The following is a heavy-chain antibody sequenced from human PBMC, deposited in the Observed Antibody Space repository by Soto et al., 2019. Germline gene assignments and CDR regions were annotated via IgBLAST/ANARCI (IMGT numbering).Heavy chain of an antibody. V-gene: IGHV1-18*01. Sequence: QVQLVQSGAEVKKPGASVNISCKTSGYTFTDYSFTWVRQAPGQGLEWMGWVNPYNAITNFAQNLQGRVTMTTDTSTRTAYMELRGLRSDDTATYYCARARRSTGWYALDYWGQGTLVTVSS. J-gene: IGHJ4*02. CDR3: ARARRSTGWYALDY. CDR1: GYTFTDYS. D-gene: IGHD6-19*01. CDR2: VNPYNAIT.